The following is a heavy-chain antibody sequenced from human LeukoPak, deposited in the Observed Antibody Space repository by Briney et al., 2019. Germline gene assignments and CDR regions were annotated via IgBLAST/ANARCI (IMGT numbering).Heavy chain of an antibody. V-gene: IGHV3-21*04. CDR2: ISSSSSYI. CDR3: ARVRVATIWHDAFDI. J-gene: IGHJ3*02. Sequence: PGGSLRLSCAASGFTFSSYSMNWVRQAPGKGLEWVSSISSSSSYIYYADSVKGRFTISRDVAKNSLYLQMNSLRAEDTALSYCARVRVATIWHDAFDIWGQGTMVTVSS. D-gene: IGHD5-12*01. CDR1: GFTFSSYS.